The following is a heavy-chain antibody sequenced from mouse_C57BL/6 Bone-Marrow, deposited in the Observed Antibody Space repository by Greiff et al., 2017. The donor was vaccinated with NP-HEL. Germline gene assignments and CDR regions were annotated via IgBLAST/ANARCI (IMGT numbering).Heavy chain of an antibody. Sequence: VQRVESGPGLVAPSQSLSITCTVSGFSLTSYAISWVRQPPGKGLEWLGVIWTGGGTNYNSALKSRLSISKDNSKSQVFLKMNSLQTDDTARYYCAPYYYGSSWGYFDVWGTGTTVTVSS. CDR1: GFSLTSYA. D-gene: IGHD1-1*01. J-gene: IGHJ1*03. CDR3: APYYYGSSWGYFDV. V-gene: IGHV2-9-1*01. CDR2: IWTGGGT.